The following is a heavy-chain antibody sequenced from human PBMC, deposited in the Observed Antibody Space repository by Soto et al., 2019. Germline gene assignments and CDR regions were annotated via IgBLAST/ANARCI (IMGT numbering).Heavy chain of an antibody. J-gene: IGHJ4*02. Sequence: LKISCKGSGDSFTSYWIGWVRQMPGKGLKWMGMIYPGDSDARYSPSFEGQVTFSVDKSINTAYLQWNSLKASDTAMYYCARQGGEYNTMSDYWGQGTLVTVSS. D-gene: IGHD3-10*01. CDR2: IYPGDSDA. CDR1: GDSFTSYW. CDR3: ARQGGEYNTMSDY. V-gene: IGHV5-51*01.